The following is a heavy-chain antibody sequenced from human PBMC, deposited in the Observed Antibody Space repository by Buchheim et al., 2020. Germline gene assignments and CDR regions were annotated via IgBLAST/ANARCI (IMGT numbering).Heavy chain of an antibody. CDR1: GFTFNNYA. D-gene: IGHD3-22*01. CDR2: ISNDGSEK. V-gene: IGHV3-30*18. J-gene: IGHJ6*02. Sequence: QVQLVESGGGVVQPGRSLRLSCAASGFTFNNYAMHWVCQAPGKGLKWVALISNDGSEKYYADSAKGRFTISRDNSKNTLFLQMDSLRVEDTAVYYCAKDIDHYYDTNGPELYGMDVWGQGTT. CDR3: AKDIDHYYDTNGPELYGMDV.